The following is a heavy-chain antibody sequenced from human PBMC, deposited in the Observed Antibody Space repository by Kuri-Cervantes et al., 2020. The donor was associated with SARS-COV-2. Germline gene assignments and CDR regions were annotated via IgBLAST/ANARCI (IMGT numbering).Heavy chain of an antibody. CDR3: AKGGVLGQTLHF. Sequence: GGSLRLSCAASGFTFSSYAMTWVRQAPGKGLEWVSGISESGDITDYADSVKGRFTISRDSSKNTLYLQMDSLKVEDTAAYYCAKGGVLGQTLHFWGQGTRVTVSS. CDR2: ISESGDIT. D-gene: IGHD3-16*01. CDR1: GFTFSSYA. V-gene: IGHV3-23*01. J-gene: IGHJ4*02.